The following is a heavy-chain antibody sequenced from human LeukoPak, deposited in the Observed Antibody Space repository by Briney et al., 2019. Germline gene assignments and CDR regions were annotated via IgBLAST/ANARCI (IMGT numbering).Heavy chain of an antibody. CDR1: GFTFSSYE. Sequence: GSLRLSCAASGFTFSSYEMNWVRQAPGKGLEWIGEINHSGSTNYNPSLKSRISISVDTSKNQFSLKLSSVTAADTAFYYCARVGLYFDSSGYSWPHWFDPWGQGIRVIVSS. D-gene: IGHD3-22*01. V-gene: IGHV4-34*01. CDR2: INHSGST. CDR3: ARVGLYFDSSGYSWPHWFDP. J-gene: IGHJ5*02.